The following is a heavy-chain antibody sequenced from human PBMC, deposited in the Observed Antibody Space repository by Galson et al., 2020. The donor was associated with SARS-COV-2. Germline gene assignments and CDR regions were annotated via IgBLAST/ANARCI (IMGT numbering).Heavy chain of an antibody. V-gene: IGHV3-7*01. Sequence: GGSLRLSCAASGFTFSSYWMSWVRQAPGKGLEWVANIKQDGSEKYYVDSVKGRFTISRDNAKNSLYLQMNSLRAEDTAVYYCARDLGHSSSWPNYYYYYGMDVWGQGTMVTVSS. D-gene: IGHD6-13*01. J-gene: IGHJ6*02. CDR1: GFTFSSYW. CDR2: IKQDGSEK. CDR3: ARDLGHSSSWPNYYYYYGMDV.